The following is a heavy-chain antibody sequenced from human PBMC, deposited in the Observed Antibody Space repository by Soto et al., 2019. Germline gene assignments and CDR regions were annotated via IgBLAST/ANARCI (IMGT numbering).Heavy chain of an antibody. CDR3: ATWHEHEHAYDV. V-gene: IGHV3-53*01. CDR2: LYDVAGS. Sequence: DVQLVESGGGLIQPGESLRLSCAAFGLTISGKKYVAWVRQAPGKGLEWVSGLYDVAGSFYGDSVRGRFTTSSASSKTTVYHQMNDLRPDDTAVYYCATWHEHEHAYDVWGQGTTVTVAS. CDR1: GLTISGKKY. J-gene: IGHJ3*01.